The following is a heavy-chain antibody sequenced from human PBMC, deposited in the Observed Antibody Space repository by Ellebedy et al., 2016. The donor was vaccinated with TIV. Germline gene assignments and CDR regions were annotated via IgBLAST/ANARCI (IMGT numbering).Heavy chain of an antibody. CDR3: ARDPALPRGRIDT. V-gene: IGHV4-39*07. J-gene: IGHJ5*02. D-gene: IGHD5/OR15-5a*01. Sequence: MPSETLSLTCTVSGGSISNSDYYWNWIRQPPGKGLAWIGSSYYSGSAYYNPSLKSRVTVSVDTSKNQFSLNLSSVTAADTAVYYCARDPALPRGRIDTWGQGTLVTVSS. CDR2: SYYSGSA. CDR1: GGSISNSDYY.